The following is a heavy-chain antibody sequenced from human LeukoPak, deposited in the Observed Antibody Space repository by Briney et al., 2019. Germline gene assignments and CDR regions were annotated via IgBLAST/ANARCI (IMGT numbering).Heavy chain of an antibody. Sequence: GGSLRLSCAASGFTFSSYWMHWARQAPGKGLVWVSRINSDGSSTSYADSVKGRFTISRDNSKNTLYLQMNSLRAEDTAVYYCATGTYSSSDYWGQGTLVTVSS. CDR3: ATGTYSSSDY. V-gene: IGHV3-74*01. J-gene: IGHJ4*02. D-gene: IGHD6-13*01. CDR2: INSDGSST. CDR1: GFTFSSYW.